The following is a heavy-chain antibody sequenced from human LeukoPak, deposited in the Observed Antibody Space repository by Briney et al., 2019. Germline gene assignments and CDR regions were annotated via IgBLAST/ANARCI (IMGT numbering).Heavy chain of an antibody. CDR1: GFTVSSNY. Sequence: PGGSLRLSCAASGFTVSSNYMSWVRQAPGEGLEWVSGINWNGGSTGYADSVKGRFTISRDNAKNSLYLQMNSLRAEDTALYYCARDWFTRLGELSPDRAFDYWGQGTLVTVSS. CDR2: INWNGGST. CDR3: ARDWFTRLGELSPDRAFDY. J-gene: IGHJ4*02. D-gene: IGHD3-16*02. V-gene: IGHV3-20*04.